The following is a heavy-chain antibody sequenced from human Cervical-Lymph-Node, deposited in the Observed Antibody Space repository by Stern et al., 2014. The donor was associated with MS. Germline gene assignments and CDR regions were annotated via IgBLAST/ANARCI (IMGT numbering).Heavy chain of an antibody. CDR2: INPNSGGT. CDR3: ARAGYSSSFGGFDY. V-gene: IGHV1-2*04. D-gene: IGHD6-13*01. Sequence: QVQLVESGAEVKKPGASVKVSCKASGYTFTGYYMHWVRQAPGQGLEWMGWINPNSGGTNYAQKFQGWVTMTRDTSSSTAYMELGRLRSDDTAVYYCARAGYSSSFGGFDYWGQGTLVTVSS. CDR1: GYTFTGYY. J-gene: IGHJ4*02.